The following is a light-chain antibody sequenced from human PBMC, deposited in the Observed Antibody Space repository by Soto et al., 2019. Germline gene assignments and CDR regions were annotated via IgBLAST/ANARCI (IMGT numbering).Light chain of an antibody. Sequence: QSVLTQPRSVSGSPGQSVAISCTGTSRDVGGHNYVSWYQQHPGRAPRPVIYDVNRRPSGVPDRFSGSKSGNTASLTISGLQSEDEADYFCSSYADVYTYVFGSGTKVTVL. CDR3: SSYADVYTYV. J-gene: IGLJ1*01. V-gene: IGLV2-11*01. CDR2: DVN. CDR1: SRDVGGHNY.